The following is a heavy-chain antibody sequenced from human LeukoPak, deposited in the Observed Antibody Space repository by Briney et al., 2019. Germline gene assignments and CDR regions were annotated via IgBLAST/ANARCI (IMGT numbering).Heavy chain of an antibody. J-gene: IGHJ4*02. CDR3: TTDTFGARDS. Sequence: GGSLRLSCAASGYTFSRYWMHWVRQGPGKGLVWVSRINEDGSSTSYAESVRGRFTISRDNAKNTLYLQINSLRAEDAAVYYCTTDTFGARDSWGQGTLVTVSS. D-gene: IGHD3-10*01. CDR1: GYTFSRYW. V-gene: IGHV3-74*01. CDR2: INEDGSST.